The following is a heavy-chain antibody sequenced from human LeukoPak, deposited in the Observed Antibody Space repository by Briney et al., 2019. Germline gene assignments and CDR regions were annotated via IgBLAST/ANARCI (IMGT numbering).Heavy chain of an antibody. Sequence: GRSLRLSCAASGFTFSSYGMHWVRQAPGKGLEWVAVIWYDGSNKYYADSVKGRFTISRDNSKNTLYLQMNSLRAEDTAVYYCARDLAIYSGYGPYDYWGQGTLVTVSS. CDR1: GFTFSSYG. V-gene: IGHV3-33*01. CDR2: IWYDGSNK. D-gene: IGHD5-12*01. CDR3: ARDLAIYSGYGPYDY. J-gene: IGHJ4*02.